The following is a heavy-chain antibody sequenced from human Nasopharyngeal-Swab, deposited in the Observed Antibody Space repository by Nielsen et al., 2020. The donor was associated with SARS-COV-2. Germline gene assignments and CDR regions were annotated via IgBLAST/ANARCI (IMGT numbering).Heavy chain of an antibody. Sequence: GESLKISCATSGFTFSDYYISWIRQAPGKGLEWVSYISSSGSTIYYADSVKGRFTISRDNAKNSLYLQMNSLRAEDTAVYYCARDIVGATPNFDYWGQGTLVTVSS. CDR1: GFTFSDYY. CDR3: ARDIVGATPNFDY. D-gene: IGHD1-26*01. CDR2: ISSSGSTI. J-gene: IGHJ4*02. V-gene: IGHV3-11*04.